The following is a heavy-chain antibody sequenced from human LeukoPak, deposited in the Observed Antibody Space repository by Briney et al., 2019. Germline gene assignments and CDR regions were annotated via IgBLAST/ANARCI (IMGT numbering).Heavy chain of an antibody. CDR2: IYSGGST. J-gene: IGHJ4*02. CDR3: AEGGDYYDSSGYGFDY. D-gene: IGHD3-22*01. CDR1: GFTVSSNY. Sequence: GGSLRLSCAASGFTVSSNYMSWVRQAPGKGLEWVSVIYSGGSTYYADSVKGRFTISRDNSKNTLYLQMNSLRAEDTAVYYCAEGGDYYDSSGYGFDYWGQGTLVTVSS. V-gene: IGHV3-53*01.